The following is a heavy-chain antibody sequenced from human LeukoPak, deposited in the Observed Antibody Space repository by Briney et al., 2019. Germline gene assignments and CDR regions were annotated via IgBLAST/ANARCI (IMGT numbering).Heavy chain of an antibody. CDR1: GGTFSSYA. D-gene: IGHD1-26*01. J-gene: IGHJ4*02. CDR2: IIPIFGTA. CDR3: ARTLYSGSYYPDY. V-gene: IGHV1-69*05. Sequence: SVKVSCKASGGTFSSYAISWVRQAPGQGLEWMGRIIPIFGTANYAQKFQGRVTITTDESTSTAYMELSSLRSEDTAVCYCARTLYSGSYYPDYWGQGTPVTVSS.